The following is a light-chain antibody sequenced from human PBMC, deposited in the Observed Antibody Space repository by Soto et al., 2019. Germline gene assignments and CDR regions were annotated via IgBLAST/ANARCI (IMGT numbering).Light chain of an antibody. CDR2: DVT. Sequence: QSALTQPASVSGSPGQSITISCTGTSSDVGGYSYVSWYQQHPGKAPKLMIFDVTYRPSGVSNRFSGSKSGNTASLTISGLHAEDEADYYCTSYTSSSTLVVFGGGTKLTVL. CDR1: SSDVGGYSY. J-gene: IGLJ3*02. CDR3: TSYTSSSTLVV. V-gene: IGLV2-14*01.